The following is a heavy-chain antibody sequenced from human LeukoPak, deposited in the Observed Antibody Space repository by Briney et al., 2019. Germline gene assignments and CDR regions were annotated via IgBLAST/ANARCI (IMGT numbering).Heavy chain of an antibody. Sequence: SESLSLTCAVYGGSFSGYYWSWIRQPPGKGLEWIGEINNSGSTNYNPSLESRTTIAVHTTKKQISLKLSSGTSADTAVFYCARYYFDPWGQGNLGTVSS. V-gene: IGHV4-34*01. D-gene: IGHD3-10*01. CDR3: ARYYFDP. J-gene: IGHJ5*02. CDR1: GGSFSGYY. CDR2: INNSGST.